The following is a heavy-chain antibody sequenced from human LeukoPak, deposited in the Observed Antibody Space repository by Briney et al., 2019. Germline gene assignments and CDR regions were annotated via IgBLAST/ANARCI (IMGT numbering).Heavy chain of an antibody. V-gene: IGHV4-34*01. Sequence: SETPSLTCAVYGGSFSGHYWSWIRQPPGKGLEWIGEINHSGSTNYNPSLKSRVTISVDTSKNEFSLKVNSVSAADTAVYYCASVELATTNFDYWGQGTLVTVSS. CDR3: ASVELATTNFDY. J-gene: IGHJ4*02. CDR2: INHSGST. CDR1: GGSFSGHY. D-gene: IGHD1-1*01.